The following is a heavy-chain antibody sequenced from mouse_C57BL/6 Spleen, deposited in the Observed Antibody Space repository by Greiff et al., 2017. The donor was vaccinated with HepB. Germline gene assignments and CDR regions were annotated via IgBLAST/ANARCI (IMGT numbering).Heavy chain of an antibody. CDR1: GYAFTNYL. Sequence: VQGVESGAELVRPGTSVKVSCKASGYAFTNYLIEWVKQRPGQGLEWIGVINPGSGGTNYNEKFKGKATLTADKSSSTAYMQLSSLTSEDSAVYFCARYGSSYDWYFDVWGTGTTVTVSS. J-gene: IGHJ1*03. CDR3: ARYGSSYDWYFDV. CDR2: INPGSGGT. D-gene: IGHD1-1*01. V-gene: IGHV1-54*01.